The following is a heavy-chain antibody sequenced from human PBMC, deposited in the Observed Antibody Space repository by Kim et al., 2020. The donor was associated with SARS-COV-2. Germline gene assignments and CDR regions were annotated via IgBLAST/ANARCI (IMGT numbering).Heavy chain of an antibody. CDR3: AKDEIAAAGTVALTTDY. Sequence: VKCRFTIAKDNSKNTLYLQMNSPRAEDTAVYYCAKDEIAAAGTVALTTDYWGQGTLVTVSS. J-gene: IGHJ4*02. D-gene: IGHD6-13*01. V-gene: IGHV3-23*01.